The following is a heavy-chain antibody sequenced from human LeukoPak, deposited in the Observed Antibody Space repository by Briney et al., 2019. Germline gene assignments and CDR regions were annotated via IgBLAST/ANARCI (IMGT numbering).Heavy chain of an antibody. CDR3: ARYSSGSAFDI. V-gene: IGHV3-13*01. CDR1: GFIISTND. Sequence: PGGSLRLSCAASGFIISTNDMHWVRQATGKGLEWVSAIGIAGDTYYAGSVKGRFTISRENAKNSLYLQMNSLRAGDTAVYYCARYSSGSAFDIWGQGTMVTVFS. D-gene: IGHD1-14*01. J-gene: IGHJ3*02. CDR2: IGIAGDT.